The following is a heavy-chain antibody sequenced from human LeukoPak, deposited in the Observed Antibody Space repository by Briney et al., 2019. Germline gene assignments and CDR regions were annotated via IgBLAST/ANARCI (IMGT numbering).Heavy chain of an antibody. D-gene: IGHD5-12*01. Sequence: GGSLRLSCAASGFTFSSHEMNWVRQAPGKGLEWVSYISSSGSTIYYADSVKGRFTISRDNAKNSLYLQMNSLRAEDTAVYYCARDSVATPFDYWGQGTLVTVSS. CDR1: GFTFSSHE. CDR2: ISSSGSTI. V-gene: IGHV3-48*03. CDR3: ARDSVATPFDY. J-gene: IGHJ4*02.